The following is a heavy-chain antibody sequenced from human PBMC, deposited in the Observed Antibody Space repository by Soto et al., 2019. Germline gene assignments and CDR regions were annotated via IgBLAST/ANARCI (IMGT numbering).Heavy chain of an antibody. CDR2: TYYRSTWTN. D-gene: IGHD1-26*01. CDR3: ARETRSLEPPYHYYGLDV. J-gene: IGHJ6*02. Sequence: SQTLSLTCAISGDSVSSSSAAWSWLRQSPSRGLEWLGRTYYRSTWTNDYARSVKSRITINPDTFEKQFSLRLRSVTAADTAVYYCARETRSLEPPYHYYGLDVWGQGTTVTVSS. CDR1: GDSVSSSSAA. V-gene: IGHV6-1*01.